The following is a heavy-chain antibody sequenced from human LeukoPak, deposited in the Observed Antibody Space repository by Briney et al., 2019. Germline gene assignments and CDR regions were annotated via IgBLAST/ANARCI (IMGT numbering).Heavy chain of an antibody. CDR2: IKHDGSET. CDR3: ARGGYYDSSGYYVNY. CDR1: GFTFSSYW. D-gene: IGHD3-22*01. J-gene: IGHJ4*02. Sequence: GGSLRLSCAASGFTFSSYWMSWVRQAPGKGLDWVANIKHDGSETYYVDSVKGRFTISRDNAGNSLYLQMNSLRAEDTAVYYCARGGYYDSSGYYVNYWGQGTLVTVSS. V-gene: IGHV3-7*01.